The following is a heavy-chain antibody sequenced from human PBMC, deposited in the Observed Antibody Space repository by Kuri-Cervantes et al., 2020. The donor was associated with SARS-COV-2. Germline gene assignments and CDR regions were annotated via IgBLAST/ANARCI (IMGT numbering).Heavy chain of an antibody. V-gene: IGHV4-38-2*01. CDR3: ARHYITRYFDL. Sequence: ESLSLSCAVSGYSISSGYYWGWIRQPPGKGLEWIGSIYHSGSTYYNPSLKSRVTISVDTSKNQFSLKLSSVTAADTAVYYCARHYITRYFDLWGRGTLVTVSS. CDR1: GYSISSGYY. J-gene: IGHJ2*01. D-gene: IGHD2-2*01. CDR2: IYHSGST.